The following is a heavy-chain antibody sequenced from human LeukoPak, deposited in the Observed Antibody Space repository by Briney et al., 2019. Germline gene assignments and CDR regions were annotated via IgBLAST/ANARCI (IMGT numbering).Heavy chain of an antibody. J-gene: IGHJ4*02. V-gene: IGHV3-30*02. CDR1: GFTISSYG. CDR3: AKDRGRIVGATLFDY. D-gene: IGHD1-26*01. Sequence: PGGSLRLSCAASGFTISSYGMHWVRQAPGKGLEWVAFIRYDGSNKYYADSVKGRFTISRDNSKNTLYLQMNSLRAEDTAVYYCAKDRGRIVGATLFDYWGQGTLVTVSS. CDR2: IRYDGSNK.